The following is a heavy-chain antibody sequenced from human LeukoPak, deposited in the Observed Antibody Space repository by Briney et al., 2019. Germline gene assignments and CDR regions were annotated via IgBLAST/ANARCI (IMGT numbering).Heavy chain of an antibody. Sequence: SETLSLTCTVSGGSISSYYWSWIRQPPGKGLEWIGYIYYSGSTNYNPSLKSRVTISVDTSKNQFSLKLSSVTAADTAVYYCARYYYGSGAEAPFDPWGQGTLVTVSS. J-gene: IGHJ5*02. D-gene: IGHD3-10*01. CDR1: GGSISSYY. CDR3: ARYYYGSGAEAPFDP. V-gene: IGHV4-59*01. CDR2: IYYSGST.